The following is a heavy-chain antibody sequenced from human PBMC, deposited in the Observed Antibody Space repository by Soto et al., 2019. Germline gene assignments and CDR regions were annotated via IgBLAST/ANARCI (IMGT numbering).Heavy chain of an antibody. J-gene: IGHJ6*02. CDR1: GFTFSSFG. D-gene: IGHD3-10*01. CDR3: ARYLRVGFSHEMGV. Sequence: QVQLVESGGGVVQPGRSLRLSCAASGFTFSSFGMHWVRQAPGKGLEWVALIWFDGTNGNYAVSVKGRFTISRDNSKNRLYLQMNSLRGEDTAVYYCARYLRVGFSHEMGVWGQGTTVTVPS. V-gene: IGHV3-33*01. CDR2: IWFDGTNG.